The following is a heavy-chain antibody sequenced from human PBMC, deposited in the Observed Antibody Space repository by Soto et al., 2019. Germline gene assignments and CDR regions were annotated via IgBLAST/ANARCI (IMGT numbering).Heavy chain of an antibody. CDR2: ISAYNGNT. D-gene: IGHD5-12*01. J-gene: IGHJ4*02. V-gene: IGHV1-18*01. CDR3: ARDRKYSGYDALDY. Sequence: ASVKVSCKAPGYTFTSYGISWVRQAPGQGLEWMGWISAYNGNTNYAQKLQGRVTMTTDTSTSTAYMELRSLRSDDTAVYYCARDRKYSGYDALDYWGQGTLVTVSS. CDR1: GYTFTSYG.